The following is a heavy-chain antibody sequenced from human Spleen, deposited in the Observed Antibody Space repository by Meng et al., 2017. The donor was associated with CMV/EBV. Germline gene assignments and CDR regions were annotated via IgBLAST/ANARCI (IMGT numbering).Heavy chain of an antibody. CDR3: ARAGANWGIDY. Sequence: GGSLRLSCAASGFTFDDYGMSWVRQAPGKGLEWVSGINWNGGSTGYADSVKGRFTISRDNAKNSLYLQMNSLRVEDTAVYYCARAGANWGIDYWGQGTLVTVSS. D-gene: IGHD7-27*01. V-gene: IGHV3-20*04. CDR2: INWNGGST. CDR1: GFTFDDYG. J-gene: IGHJ4*02.